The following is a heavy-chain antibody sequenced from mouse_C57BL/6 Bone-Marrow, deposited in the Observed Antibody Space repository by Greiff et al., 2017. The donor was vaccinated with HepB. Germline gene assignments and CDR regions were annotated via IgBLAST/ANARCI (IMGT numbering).Heavy chain of an antibody. Sequence: VQLKESGPELVKPGASVKIPCKASGYTFTDYNMDWVKQSHGKSLEWIGDINPNNGGTIYNQKFKGKATLTVDKSSSTAYMELRSLTSEDTAVYYCARLRYPGAWFAYWGQGTLVTVSA. D-gene: IGHD1-2*01. CDR3: ARLRYPGAWFAY. J-gene: IGHJ3*01. CDR2: INPNNGGT. V-gene: IGHV1-18*01. CDR1: GYTFTDYN.